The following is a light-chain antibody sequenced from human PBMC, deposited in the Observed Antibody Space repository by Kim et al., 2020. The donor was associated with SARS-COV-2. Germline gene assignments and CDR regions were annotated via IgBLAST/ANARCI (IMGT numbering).Light chain of an antibody. Sequence: SSELTQDPAVSVALGQTVRITCQGDSLRNYYASWYQQKPGQAPVLVIYGKNNRPSGIPDRFSGSSSGNTASMTITGARAEDEADYYCNSRDSSGNHLGVF. CDR1: SLRNYY. V-gene: IGLV3-19*01. CDR3: NSRDSSGNHLGV. CDR2: GKN. J-gene: IGLJ1*01.